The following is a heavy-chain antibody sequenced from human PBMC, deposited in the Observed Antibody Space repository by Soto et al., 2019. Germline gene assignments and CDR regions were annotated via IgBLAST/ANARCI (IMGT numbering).Heavy chain of an antibody. V-gene: IGHV1-18*01. J-gene: IGHJ6*02. CDR2: ISAYNGNT. Sequence: ASVKVSCKASGYTFTSYGVSWVRQAPGQGLEWMGWISAYNGNTNYAQKLQGRVTMTTDTSTSTAYMELRSLRSDDTAVYYCARDPVDIVVVPAVYYYGVDVWGQGTTVTVSS. D-gene: IGHD2-2*03. CDR1: GYTFTSYG. CDR3: ARDPVDIVVVPAVYYYGVDV.